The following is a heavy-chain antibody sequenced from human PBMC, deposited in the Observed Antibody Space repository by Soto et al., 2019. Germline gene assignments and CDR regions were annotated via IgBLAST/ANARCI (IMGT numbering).Heavy chain of an antibody. CDR2: ISGSGGST. J-gene: IGHJ4*02. CDR3: AKKYYGWGIYDYVDS. Sequence: GGSLRLSCAASGFTFSSYAMSWVRQAPGKGLEWVSAISGSGGSTYYADSVKGRFTISRDNSKNTLYLQMNSLRAEDTAVYYSAKKYYGWGIYDYVDSWGLEPLVTVS. CDR1: GFTFSSYA. D-gene: IGHD3-10*01. V-gene: IGHV3-23*01.